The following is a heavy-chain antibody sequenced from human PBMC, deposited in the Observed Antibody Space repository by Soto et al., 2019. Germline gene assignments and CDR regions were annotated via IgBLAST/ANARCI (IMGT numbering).Heavy chain of an antibody. V-gene: IGHV2-26*01. D-gene: IGHD2-2*01. CDR1: GFSLSDARMG. CDR3: ARIHDCSSTSCYYYYYCMDV. J-gene: IGHJ6*02. CDR2: IFSNDEK. Sequence: QVTLEESGPVLVKPTETLTLTCTVSGFSLSDARMGVSWIRQPPGQALEWLAYIFSNDEKSSTTSLKSRLTISKDTSKSQVVLTMTNIDPVDTATYYCARIHDCSSTSCYYYYYCMDVWGQGTTVTVSS.